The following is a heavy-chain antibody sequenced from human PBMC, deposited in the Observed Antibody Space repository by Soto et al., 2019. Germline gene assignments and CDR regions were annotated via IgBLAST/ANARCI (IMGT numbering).Heavy chain of an antibody. CDR2: IHYSGST. CDR1: GGSVSSGSYY. CDR3: ARGGGYSYGRYFDY. Sequence: PSETQSLTYTVSGGSVSSGSYYWSWIRQPPGKGLEWIGYIHYSGSTNFNPSLKSRVTISVDTSKNQFSLKLSSVTAADTAVYYCARGGGYSYGRYFDYWGQGTLVTVSS. J-gene: IGHJ4*02. V-gene: IGHV4-61*01. D-gene: IGHD5-18*01.